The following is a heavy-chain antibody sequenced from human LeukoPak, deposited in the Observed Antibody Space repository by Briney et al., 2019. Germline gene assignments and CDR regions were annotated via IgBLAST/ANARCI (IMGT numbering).Heavy chain of an antibody. Sequence: GASVKVSCKASGYTFTSYGISWVRQAPGQGLEWMGWISAYNGNTNYAQKLQGRVTMTTDTSTSTAYMELRSLRSDDTAVYYCARQHYDFWSGYYPLGYWGQGTPVTVSS. CDR3: ARQHYDFWSGYYPLGY. D-gene: IGHD3-3*01. J-gene: IGHJ4*02. CDR2: ISAYNGNT. CDR1: GYTFTSYG. V-gene: IGHV1-18*01.